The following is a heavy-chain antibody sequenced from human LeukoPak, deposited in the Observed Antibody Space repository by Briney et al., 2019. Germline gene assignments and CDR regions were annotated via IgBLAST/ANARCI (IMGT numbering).Heavy chain of an antibody. D-gene: IGHD4-23*01. V-gene: IGHV3-23*01. J-gene: IGHJ4*02. CDR3: AKDYGDNPFDY. CDR2: ITGSGGST. CDR1: GFTFSSYA. Sequence: GGSLRLSCAASGFTFSSYAMSWVRQAPGKGLEWVSAITGSGGSTYYADSVKGRFTISRDNSKNTLYLQMNSLRPEDTAVYYCAKDYGDNPFDYWGQGTLVAVSS.